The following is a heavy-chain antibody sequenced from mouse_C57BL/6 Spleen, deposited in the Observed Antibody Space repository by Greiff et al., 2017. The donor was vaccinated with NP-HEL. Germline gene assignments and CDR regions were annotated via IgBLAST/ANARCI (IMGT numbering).Heavy chain of an antibody. CDR2: IHPNSGST. CDR1: GYTFTSYW. V-gene: IGHV1-64*01. CDR3: ARSPYSNYPGYFDV. J-gene: IGHJ1*03. Sequence: VQLQQSGAELVKPGASVKLSCKASGYTFTSYWMHWVKQRPGQGLEWIGMIHPNSGSTNYNEKFKSKATLTVDKSSSTAYMQLSSLPSEDSAVYYCARSPYSNYPGYFDVWGTGTTVTVSS. D-gene: IGHD2-5*01.